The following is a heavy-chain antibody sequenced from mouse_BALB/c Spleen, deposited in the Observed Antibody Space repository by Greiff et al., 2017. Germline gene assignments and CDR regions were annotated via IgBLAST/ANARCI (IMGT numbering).Heavy chain of an antibody. J-gene: IGHJ3*01. Sequence: QVQLQQSAAELARPGASVKMSCKASGYTFTSYTMHWVKQRPGQGLEWIGYINPSSGYTEYNQKFKDKTTLTADKSSSTAYMQLSSLTSEDSAVYYCAREVRGWCAYWGQGTLVTVSA. CDR3: AREVRGWCAY. D-gene: IGHD2-2*01. V-gene: IGHV1-4*02. CDR1: GYTFTSYT. CDR2: INPSSGYT.